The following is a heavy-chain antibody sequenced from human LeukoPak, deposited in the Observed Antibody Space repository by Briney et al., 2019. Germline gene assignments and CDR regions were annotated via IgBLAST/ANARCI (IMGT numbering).Heavy chain of an antibody. CDR2: INHSGST. CDR3: ARVRGWLQFHSYYFDY. D-gene: IGHD5-24*01. J-gene: IGHJ4*02. CDR1: GGSISSSSYY. V-gene: IGHV4-39*07. Sequence: SETLSLTCTVSGGSISSSSYYWGWIRQPPGKGLEWIGEINHSGSTNYNPSLKSRVTISVDTSKNQFSLKLSSVTAADTAVYYCARVRGWLQFHSYYFDYWGQGTLVTVSS.